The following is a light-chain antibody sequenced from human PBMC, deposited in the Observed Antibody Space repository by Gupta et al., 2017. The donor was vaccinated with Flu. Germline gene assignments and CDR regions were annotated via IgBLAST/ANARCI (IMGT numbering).Light chain of an antibody. CDR1: QSLLHSNGYNY. J-gene: IGKJ2*01. CDR3: RQYLQNLYT. CDR2: WGS. Sequence: DIVMTQSPLSLPVTPGEPASISCRSSQSLLHSNGYNYLDWYLQKPGQSPQLLIYWGSNRASGVPDRFSGSGSGTDFTLKISRVEAEDVGVYYCRQYLQNLYTFGQGTKMEIK. V-gene: IGKV2-28*01.